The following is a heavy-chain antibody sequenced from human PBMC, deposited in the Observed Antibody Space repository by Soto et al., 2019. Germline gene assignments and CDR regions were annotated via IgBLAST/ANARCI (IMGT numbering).Heavy chain of an antibody. CDR1: GFPFSGYE. CDR3: ARDQEVHDSRGHKIRAMDV. J-gene: IGHJ6*02. CDR2: ISESGTSM. D-gene: IGHD6-19*01. V-gene: IGHV3-48*03. Sequence: GGSLRLSCAASGFPFSGYEMNWVRQAPGKGLEWISYISESGTSMYYADAVKGRFAISRDNAQNSLYLQMNSLRIEDTAVYYCARDQEVHDSRGHKIRAMDVWGQGTTVTVSS.